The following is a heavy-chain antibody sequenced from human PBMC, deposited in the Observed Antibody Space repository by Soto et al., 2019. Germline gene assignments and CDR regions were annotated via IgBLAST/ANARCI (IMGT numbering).Heavy chain of an antibody. V-gene: IGHV5-51*01. CDR2: IYPGDSDT. Sequence: GHSLKLSFTGSGYLFTLYWIGWVRQLPGKGLEWMGIIYPGDSDTRYSPSFQGQVTISADKSISTAYLQWSSLKASDTAMYYCARHGPRVYYDNSDYYYYGMDGWGQGTKVTVSS. J-gene: IGHJ6*02. CDR1: GYLFTLYW. D-gene: IGHD3-22*01. CDR3: ARHGPRVYYDNSDYYYYGMDG.